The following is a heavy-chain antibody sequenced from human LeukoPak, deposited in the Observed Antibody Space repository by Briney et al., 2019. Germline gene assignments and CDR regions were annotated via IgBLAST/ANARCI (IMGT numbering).Heavy chain of an antibody. D-gene: IGHD2-15*01. J-gene: IGHJ4*02. CDR2: IYTSGST. Sequence: SETLSLTCIVSGGSISSGTYSLTWIRQPAGKGLEWIGRIYTSGSTNYNPSLKSRVTISVDTSKNQFPLKLSSVTAADTAVYYCARNAGYCSGGSCYSWFDYWGQGTLVTVSS. V-gene: IGHV4-61*02. CDR1: GGSISSGTYS. CDR3: ARNAGYCSGGSCYSWFDY.